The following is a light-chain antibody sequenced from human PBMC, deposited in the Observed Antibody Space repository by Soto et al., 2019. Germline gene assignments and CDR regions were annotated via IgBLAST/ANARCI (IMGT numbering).Light chain of an antibody. CDR3: QQYNSYSWT. Sequence: DIQMTQSPSTLSASVGDRVTITCRASQSISSWLAWYQQKPGKAPKLLIYDASSSESGVPARFSGTGLGTEFTLTIGSLQPDDFATYYCQQYNSYSWTFGQGTKV. V-gene: IGKV1-5*01. CDR2: DAS. J-gene: IGKJ1*01. CDR1: QSISSW.